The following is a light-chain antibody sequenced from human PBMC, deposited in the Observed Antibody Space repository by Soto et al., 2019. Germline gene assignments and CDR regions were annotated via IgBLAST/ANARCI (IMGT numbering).Light chain of an antibody. V-gene: IGKV4-1*01. CDR1: QSVLYSSNNKNC. Sequence: DIVMTHSPDSLAVSLGERATINCESSQSVLYSSNNKNCLAWYQQKPGQPPKLLIYWAYIRESGVPDRFSGGGSGTDFTLTISGLQAEDVAVYYCQQYCVRPWTFGQGTKVDIK. J-gene: IGKJ1*01. CDR3: QQYCVRPWT. CDR2: WAY.